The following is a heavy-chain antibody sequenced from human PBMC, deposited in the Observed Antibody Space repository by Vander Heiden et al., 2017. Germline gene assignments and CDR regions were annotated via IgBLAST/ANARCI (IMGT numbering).Heavy chain of an antibody. D-gene: IGHD4-17*01. V-gene: IGHV4-4*08. CDR1: GASISAYY. Sequence: QVQLQESGPGLVKPSATLSLTCTASGASISAYYCSWLRQSPGKGLEWIGDIYSRGNTNYNSSLKSRLTLSIDTSKNQFSLKLRSVTAADTAVYYCARAGVTTIRATNMDVWGQGTTVTVSS. CDR3: ARAGVTTIRATNMDV. J-gene: IGHJ6*02. CDR2: IYSRGNT.